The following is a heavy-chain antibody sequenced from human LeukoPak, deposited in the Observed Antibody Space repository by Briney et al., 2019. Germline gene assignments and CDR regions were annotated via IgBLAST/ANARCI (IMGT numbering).Heavy chain of an antibody. D-gene: IGHD3-10*01. CDR3: ARDLHGWFGEYSWFDP. CDR1: GYTFTSYA. CDR2: INAGNGNT. V-gene: IGHV1-3*01. J-gene: IGHJ5*02. Sequence: VSVKVSCKASGYTFTSYAMHWVRQAPGQRLEWMGWINAGNGNTKYSRKFQGRVTITRDTSASTAYMELSSLRSEDTAVYYCARDLHGWFGEYSWFDPWGQGTLVTVSS.